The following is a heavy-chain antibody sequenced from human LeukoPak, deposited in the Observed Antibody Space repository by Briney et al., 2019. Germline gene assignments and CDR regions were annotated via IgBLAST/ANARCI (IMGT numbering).Heavy chain of an antibody. CDR1: GGTFSSYA. J-gene: IGHJ5*02. CDR3: ARDQPDYGGNSESWFDP. CDR2: IIPIFGTA. Sequence: ASVKVSCKASGGTFSSYAISWVRQAPGQGLEWMGGIIPIFGTANYAQKFQGRVTITADESTSTAYMELSSLRSEDTAVYYCARDQPDYGGNSESWFDPWGQGTLVTVSS. V-gene: IGHV1-69*13. D-gene: IGHD4-23*01.